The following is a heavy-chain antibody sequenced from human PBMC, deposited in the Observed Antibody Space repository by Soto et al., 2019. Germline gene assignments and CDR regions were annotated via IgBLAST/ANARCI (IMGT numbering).Heavy chain of an antibody. J-gene: IGHJ4*02. Sequence: GASVKVSCKASGYTFTSYGISWVRQAPGQGLEWMGWISTYNGNTNYAQKLQGRVTMTTDTSTSTAYMELRSLRSDDTAVYYCARDPSTGYSSGWYRYWGQGTLVTVSS. D-gene: IGHD6-19*01. V-gene: IGHV1-18*01. CDR1: GYTFTSYG. CDR3: ARDPSTGYSSGWYRY. CDR2: ISTYNGNT.